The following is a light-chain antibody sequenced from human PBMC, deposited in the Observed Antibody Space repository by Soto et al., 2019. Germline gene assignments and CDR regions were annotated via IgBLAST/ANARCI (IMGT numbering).Light chain of an antibody. J-gene: IGLJ1*01. CDR2: EVS. V-gene: IGLV2-14*02. CDR1: SSDVGRFNL. CDR3: SSYTSSNTLL. Sequence: QSALTQPASVSGSPGQAITISCTGTSSDVGRFNLVSWYQQHPGKAPKFIIYEVSKRPSGVSNRFSGSKSGNTASLTISGLQADDEADYYCSSYTSSNTLLFGPGTKLTVL.